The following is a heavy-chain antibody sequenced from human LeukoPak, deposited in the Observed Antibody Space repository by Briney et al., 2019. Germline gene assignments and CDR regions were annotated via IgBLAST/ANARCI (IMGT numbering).Heavy chain of an antibody. CDR3: ARAGSSGGSCCDFDY. J-gene: IGHJ4*02. Sequence: PSETLSLTCTVSGGYISSGGYYWSWIHQHPGKGLEWIGYIYYSGSTYYNPSLKSRVTISVDTSKNQFSLKLSSVTAADTAVYYCARAGSSGGSCCDFDYWGQGTLVTVSS. CDR2: IYYSGST. D-gene: IGHD2-15*01. CDR1: GGYISSGGYY. V-gene: IGHV4-31*03.